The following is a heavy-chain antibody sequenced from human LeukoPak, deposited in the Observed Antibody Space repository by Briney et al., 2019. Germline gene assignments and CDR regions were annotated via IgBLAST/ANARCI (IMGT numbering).Heavy chain of an antibody. V-gene: IGHV3-9*01. J-gene: IGHJ5*02. D-gene: IGHD3-10*01. CDR1: GFTFDDYA. Sequence: PGGSLRLSCAASGFTFDDYAMHWVRQAPGKGLEWVSGISWNSGSIGYADSVKGRFTISRDNAKNSLYLQMNSLRAEDTALYYCAKDSLGVSDSYNWFDPWGQGTLVTVSS. CDR2: ISWNSGSI. CDR3: AKDSLGVSDSYNWFDP.